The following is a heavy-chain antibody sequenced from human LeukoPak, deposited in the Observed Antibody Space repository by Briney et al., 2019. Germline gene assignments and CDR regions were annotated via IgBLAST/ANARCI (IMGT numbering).Heavy chain of an antibody. CDR1: GGSISSYY. CDR2: IYYSGST. D-gene: IGHD3-10*01. V-gene: IGHV4-59*01. Sequence: SETLSLTCTVSGGSISSYYWSWIRQPPGKGLEWIGYIYYSGSTHYNPSLKSRVTISVDTSKNQFSLKLSSVTAADTAVYYCASSITMVRGDDAFDIWGQGTMVTVSS. J-gene: IGHJ3*02. CDR3: ASSITMVRGDDAFDI.